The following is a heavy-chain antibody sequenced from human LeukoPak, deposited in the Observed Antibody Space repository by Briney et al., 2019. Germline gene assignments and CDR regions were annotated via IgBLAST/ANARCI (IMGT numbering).Heavy chain of an antibody. CDR2: IWSDGSNK. CDR1: GFTFSTYG. CDR3: AKDRVRELLDY. Sequence: PGRSLRLSCAASGFTFSTYGMHWVRQAPGKGLGWVAIIWSDGSNKYYADSVKGRFTISRDNSKNTLYLQMNSLRAEDTAVYYCAKDRVRELLDYWGQGTLVTVSP. J-gene: IGHJ4*02. V-gene: IGHV3-33*06. D-gene: IGHD1-26*01.